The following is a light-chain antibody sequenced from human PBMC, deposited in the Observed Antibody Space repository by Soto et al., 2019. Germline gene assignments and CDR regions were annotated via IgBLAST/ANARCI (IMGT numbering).Light chain of an antibody. Sequence: EIVITQSPATLSVSPGERATLSGRASQSVSSNLAWYQQKPGQAPRLLIYDASNRATGIPDRFSGSGSGTDFTLTISSLEPEDFAVYYCQHFGSSLRTFGQGTKVDNK. V-gene: IGKV3-20*01. J-gene: IGKJ1*01. CDR3: QHFGSSLRT. CDR1: QSVSSN. CDR2: DAS.